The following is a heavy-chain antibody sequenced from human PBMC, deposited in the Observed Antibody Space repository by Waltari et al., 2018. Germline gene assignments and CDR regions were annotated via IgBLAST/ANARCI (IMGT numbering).Heavy chain of an antibody. CDR3: AKSNWNDRGPFNY. Sequence: EVQLLESGGGLVQPGGSLRLSCAASGFTFSRFAMSWVRQAPGKGLEWVSTISDSGDSTYYADSVKGRFTIARDNSKNTLYLQMNSLRAEDTAVYYCAKSNWNDRGPFNYWGQGTLVTVSS. CDR2: ISDSGDST. D-gene: IGHD1-1*01. J-gene: IGHJ4*02. V-gene: IGHV3-23*01. CDR1: GFTFSRFA.